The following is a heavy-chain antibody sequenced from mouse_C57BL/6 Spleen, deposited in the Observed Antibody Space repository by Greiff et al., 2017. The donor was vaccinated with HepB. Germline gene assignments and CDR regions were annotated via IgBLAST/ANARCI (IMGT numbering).Heavy chain of an antibody. V-gene: IGHV1-42*01. CDR3: ARRGSNYVGFDY. CDR1: GYSFTGYY. J-gene: IGHJ2*01. D-gene: IGHD2-5*01. CDR2: INPSTGGT. Sequence: EVQLQQSGPELVKPGASVKISCKASGYSFTGYYMNWVKQSPEKSLEWIGEINPSTGGTTYNQKFKAKATLTVDKSSSTAYMQLKSLTSEDSAVYYCARRGSNYVGFDYWGQGTTLTVSS.